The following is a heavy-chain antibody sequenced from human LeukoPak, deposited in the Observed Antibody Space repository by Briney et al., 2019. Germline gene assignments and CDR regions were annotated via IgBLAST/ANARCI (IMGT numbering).Heavy chain of an antibody. D-gene: IGHD2-2*01. CDR2: INHSGST. CDR1: GGSFSGYY. Sequence: PSETLSLTCAVYGGSFSGYYWSWIRQPPGKGLEGIGEINHSGSTNYNPSLKSRVTISVDTSKNQFSLKLSSVTAADTAVYYCARGWMAVVPDGISFDYWGQGTLVTVSS. V-gene: IGHV4-34*01. J-gene: IGHJ4*02. CDR3: ARGWMAVVPDGISFDY.